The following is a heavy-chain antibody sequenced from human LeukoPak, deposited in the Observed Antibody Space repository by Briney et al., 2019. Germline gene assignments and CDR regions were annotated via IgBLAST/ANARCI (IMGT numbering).Heavy chain of an antibody. D-gene: IGHD3-22*01. CDR1: GGSISSSSYY. CDR3: AREAYYYDSSGYWDAFDI. V-gene: IGHV4-61*02. CDR2: IYSSGST. J-gene: IGHJ3*02. Sequence: SETLSLTCTVSGGSISSSSYYWSWIRQPAGKGLEWIGRIYSSGSTYYNPSLKSRVTISVDTSKNQFSLKLSSVTAAETAVYYCAREAYYYDSSGYWDAFDIWGQGTMVTVSS.